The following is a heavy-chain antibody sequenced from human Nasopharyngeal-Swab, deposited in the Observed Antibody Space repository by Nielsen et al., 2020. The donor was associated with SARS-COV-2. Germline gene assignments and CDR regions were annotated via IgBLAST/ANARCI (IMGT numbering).Heavy chain of an antibody. CDR3: ARGGRGIFGVVTNFDY. J-gene: IGHJ4*02. D-gene: IGHD3-3*01. V-gene: IGHV4-59*01. CDR2: IYYSGST. Sequence: WIRQPPGKGLEWIGYIYYSGSTNYNPSLKSRVTISVDTSKNQFSLKLSSVTAADTAVYYCARGGRGIFGVVTNFDYWGQGTRVTVSS.